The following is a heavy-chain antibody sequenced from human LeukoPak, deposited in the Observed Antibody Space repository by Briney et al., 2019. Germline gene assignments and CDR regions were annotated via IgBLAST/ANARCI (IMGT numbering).Heavy chain of an antibody. Sequence: ASVKVSCKASGYTFTGYYMHWVRQAPGQGLEWMGRINPNSGGTNYAQKFQGRVTMTRDTSISTAYMELSRLRSDDTAVYYCARVDTIFGVVTNDAFDIWGQGPMVTVSS. CDR1: GYTFTGYY. D-gene: IGHD3-3*01. J-gene: IGHJ3*02. V-gene: IGHV1-2*06. CDR2: INPNSGGT. CDR3: ARVDTIFGVVTNDAFDI.